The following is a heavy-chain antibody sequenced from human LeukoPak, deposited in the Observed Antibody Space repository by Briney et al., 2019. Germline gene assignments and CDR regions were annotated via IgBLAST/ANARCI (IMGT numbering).Heavy chain of an antibody. CDR2: ISAYNGNT. J-gene: IGHJ5*02. CDR3: ARTKPYYYDSSRFDP. Sequence: ASVKVSCKASGYTFTSYGISWVRQAPGQGLEWMGWISAYNGNTNYAQKLQGRVTMTADTSTSTAYMELRSLRSDDTAVYYCARTKPYYYDSSRFDPWGQGTLVTVSS. D-gene: IGHD3-22*01. V-gene: IGHV1-18*01. CDR1: GYTFTSYG.